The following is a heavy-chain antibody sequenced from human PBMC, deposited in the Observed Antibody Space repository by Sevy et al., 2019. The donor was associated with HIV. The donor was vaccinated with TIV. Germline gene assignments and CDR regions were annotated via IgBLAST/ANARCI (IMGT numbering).Heavy chain of an antibody. D-gene: IGHD7-27*01. CDR2: INTSGGT. Sequence: SETLSLTCTVSGDSFSSYFWAWIRQPAGKGLEWIGRINTSGGTNYNPSLKSRVTMSVDTSKSQFSLKVTSLTAADTAIYFCAGSNWVTATNGFSKSYYFDYWGQGSLVTVSS. J-gene: IGHJ4*02. CDR3: AGSNWVTATNGFSKSYYFDY. CDR1: GDSFSSYF. V-gene: IGHV4-4*07.